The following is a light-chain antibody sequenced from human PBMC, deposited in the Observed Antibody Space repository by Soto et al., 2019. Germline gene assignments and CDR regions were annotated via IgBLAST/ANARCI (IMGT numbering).Light chain of an antibody. CDR3: QQYYSYPPKWT. V-gene: IGKV1-8*01. J-gene: IGKJ1*01. CDR1: QGISSY. CDR2: AAS. Sequence: AIRMTQSPSSLSASTGDRVTITCRASQGISSYLAWYQQKPGKAPRLLIYAASTLQSGVPSRFSGSGSGTDFTLTISCLQSEDFATYYCQQYYSYPPKWTFGQGTKVEIK.